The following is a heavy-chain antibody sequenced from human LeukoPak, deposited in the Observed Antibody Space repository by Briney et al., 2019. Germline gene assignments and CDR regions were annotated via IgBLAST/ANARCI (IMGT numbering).Heavy chain of an antibody. D-gene: IGHD1-26*01. CDR1: GFTFSSYW. Sequence: GGSLRLSCAASGFTFSSYWMHWVRQAPGKGLVWVSRINGDGSSTTYADSVKGRFTISRDSAKNTLYLQMNSLRAEDTAVYYCARGYSGTYRSDYWGQGILVTVSS. CDR2: INGDGSST. CDR3: ARGYSGTYRSDY. J-gene: IGHJ4*02. V-gene: IGHV3-74*01.